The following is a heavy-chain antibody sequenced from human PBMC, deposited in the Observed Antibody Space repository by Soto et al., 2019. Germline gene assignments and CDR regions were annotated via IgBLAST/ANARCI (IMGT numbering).Heavy chain of an antibody. Sequence: QVQLVQSGAEVKKPGASVKVSCKASGHTFTSNGISWVRQAPGQGLEWMGWISAYNGNTNYAQKIQGIVTMTTDTSTSTAYMELRSRRSDDTAVYYCARDNGYSYGTGRVDYWGQGTLVTVSS. V-gene: IGHV1-18*01. D-gene: IGHD5-18*01. CDR1: GHTFTSNG. CDR2: ISAYNGNT. CDR3: ARDNGYSYGTGRVDY. J-gene: IGHJ4*02.